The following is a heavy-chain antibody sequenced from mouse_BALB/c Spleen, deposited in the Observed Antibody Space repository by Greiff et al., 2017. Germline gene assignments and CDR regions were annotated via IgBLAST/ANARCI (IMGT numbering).Heavy chain of an antibody. CDR2: IWAGGST. CDR3: ARVRVTAPYYFDY. V-gene: IGHV2-9*02. J-gene: IGHJ2*01. Sequence: VKLVESGPGLVAPSQSLSITCTVSGFSLTSYGVHWVRQPPGKGLEWLGVIWAGGSTNYNSALMSRLSISKDNSKSQVFLKMNSLQTDDTAMYYCARVRVTAPYYFDYWGQGTTLTVSS. CDR1: GFSLTSYG. D-gene: IGHD2-13*01.